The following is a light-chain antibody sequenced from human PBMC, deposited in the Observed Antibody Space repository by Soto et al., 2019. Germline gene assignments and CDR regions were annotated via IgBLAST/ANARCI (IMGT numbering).Light chain of an antibody. J-gene: IGKJ2*01. CDR3: RQYNNWPHT. Sequence: EIVMTQSPATLSVSPGERATLSCRASQSVSSNLAWYQQKPGQAPRLLIYGVSTRANGIPARFSGSGSGTEFALTISSLQSEDFAVYYCRQYNNWPHTFGQGTKLEIK. CDR2: GVS. CDR1: QSVSSN. V-gene: IGKV3-15*01.